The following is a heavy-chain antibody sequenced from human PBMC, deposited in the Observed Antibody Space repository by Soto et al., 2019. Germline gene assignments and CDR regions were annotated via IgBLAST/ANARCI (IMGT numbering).Heavy chain of an antibody. CDR2: IAYDGSNK. J-gene: IGHJ6*02. Sequence: QVQLVESGGGVVQPGRSLRLSCAASGFTFRSYAMHWVRQAPGKGLERVAVIAYDGSNKFYRDYVKGRFTISRDNSKNILYLQITNLKYEDTAVYYCARGDREDIAVVIGARPGEYGVDVWGQGTTVTVSS. V-gene: IGHV3-30-3*01. CDR3: ARGDREDIAVVIGARPGEYGVDV. D-gene: IGHD2-15*01. CDR1: GFTFRSYA.